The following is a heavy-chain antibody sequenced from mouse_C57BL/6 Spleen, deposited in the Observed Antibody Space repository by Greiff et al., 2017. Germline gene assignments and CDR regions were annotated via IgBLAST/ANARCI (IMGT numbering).Heavy chain of an antibody. CDR1: GYSITSGYD. V-gene: IGHV3-1*01. J-gene: IGHJ4*01. CDR2: ISYSGST. Sequence: DVKLQESGPGMVKPSQSLSLTCTVTGYSITSGYDWHWIRHFPGNKLEWMGYISYSGSTNYNPSLKSRISITHDTSKNHFFLKLNSVTTEDTATYYCAGDEGYYAMDYWGQGTSVTVSS. CDR3: AGDEGYYAMDY.